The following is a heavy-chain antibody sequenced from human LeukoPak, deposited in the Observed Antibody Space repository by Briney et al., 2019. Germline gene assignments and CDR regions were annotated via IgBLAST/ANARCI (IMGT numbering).Heavy chain of an antibody. J-gene: IGHJ2*01. CDR1: GFTFSIHG. CDR2: ISGSGGTT. V-gene: IGHV3-23*01. CDR3: ARTNGYYDL. Sequence: GGSLRLSCAASGFTFSIHGISGVRHAPGKGLEGVSGISGSGGTTFYADSVKGRFTISRDNSKNTLYLQMNSLRAVDTGVYYCARTNGYYDLWGRGTLVTVSS. D-gene: IGHD1/OR15-1a*01.